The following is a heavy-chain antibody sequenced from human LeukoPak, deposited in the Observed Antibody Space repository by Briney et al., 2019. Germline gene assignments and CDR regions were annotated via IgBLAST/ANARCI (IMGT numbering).Heavy chain of an antibody. J-gene: IGHJ6*04. CDR1: GFTFSSYA. D-gene: IGHD5-12*01. V-gene: IGHV3-30*04. CDR3: AREDSGYALLRYYYYGMDV. Sequence: GRSLRLSCAASGFTFSSYAMHWVRQAPGKGLEWVAVISYDGSNKYYADSVKGRFTISRDNSKNTLYLQMNSLRAEDTAVYYCAREDSGYALLRYYYYGMDVWGKGTTVTVSS. CDR2: ISYDGSNK.